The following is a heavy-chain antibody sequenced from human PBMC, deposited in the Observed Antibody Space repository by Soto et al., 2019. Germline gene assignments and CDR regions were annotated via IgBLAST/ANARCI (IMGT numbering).Heavy chain of an antibody. V-gene: IGHV1-8*01. CDR3: ARGGICTTGVCPYYFDY. Sequence: QVQLVQSGAEVKKPGASVKVSCKASGYTFTSYDINWVRQATGQGLERMGWMNPNSGNTGYAQKFQGRVTMPRNTSISTAYMELSSLRSEDTAVYYCARGGICTTGVCPYYFDYWGQGTLVTVSS. J-gene: IGHJ4*02. CDR2: MNPNSGNT. CDR1: GYTFTSYD. D-gene: IGHD2-8*01.